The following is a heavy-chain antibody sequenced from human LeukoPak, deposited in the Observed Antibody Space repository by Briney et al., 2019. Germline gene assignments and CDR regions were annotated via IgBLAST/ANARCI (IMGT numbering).Heavy chain of an antibody. D-gene: IGHD3-9*01. CDR1: GFTFSDYY. CDR2: ISSSSSYT. CDR3: ARDYDILTGYLSPYFDY. V-gene: IGHV3-11*06. Sequence: GGSLRLSCAASGFTFSDYYMSWIRQAPGKGLEWVSYISSSSSYTNYADSVKGRFTISRDNAKNSLYLQMNSLRAEDTAVYYCARDYDILTGYLSPYFDYWGQGTLVTVSP. J-gene: IGHJ4*02.